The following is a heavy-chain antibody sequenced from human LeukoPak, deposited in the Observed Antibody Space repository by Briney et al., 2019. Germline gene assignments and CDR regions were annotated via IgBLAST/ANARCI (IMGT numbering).Heavy chain of an antibody. V-gene: IGHV4-59*01. Sequence: SETLSLTCTVSGGSIRSYYWGWTRQPPGKGLEWIGHFFLSGSTTYNPSLKSRVTISVDTSKNQFSMKITSVTAADTAVYYCVRTREYSSTWYFDYWGQGILVTVSS. D-gene: IGHD6-13*01. CDR2: FFLSGST. CDR1: GGSIRSYY. J-gene: IGHJ4*02. CDR3: VRTREYSSTWYFDY.